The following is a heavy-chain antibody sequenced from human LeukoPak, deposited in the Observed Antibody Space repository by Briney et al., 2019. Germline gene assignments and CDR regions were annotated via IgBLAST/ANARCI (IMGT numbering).Heavy chain of an antibody. D-gene: IGHD1-26*01. J-gene: IGHJ3*01. CDR3: AREWGATFFDAFHA. CDR1: GFTFSSYW. CDR2: LNSDGSST. V-gene: IGHV3-74*01. Sequence: QPGGSLRLSCAASGFTFSSYWMHWVRQAPGKGLVWVSRLNSDGSSTRYADSVKGRLTISRDNAKNTLYLLMNSLRAEDTALYYCAREWGATFFDAFHAWGQGTMVTVSP.